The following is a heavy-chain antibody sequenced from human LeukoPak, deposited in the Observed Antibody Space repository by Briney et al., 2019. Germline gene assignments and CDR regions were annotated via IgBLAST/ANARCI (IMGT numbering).Heavy chain of an antibody. J-gene: IGHJ4*02. Sequence: GGSLRLCCAASGFTFSSYSMSWVRQAPGKGLEWVSGISGRAASTNYAESVKGRFTISRDNSKNTLYLQMNSLRAEDTAVYYCAKDKGDYYDSSGYYFFDYWGQGTLVTVSS. CDR2: ISGRAAST. CDR1: GFTFSSYS. V-gene: IGHV3-23*01. CDR3: AKDKGDYYDSSGYYFFDY. D-gene: IGHD3-22*01.